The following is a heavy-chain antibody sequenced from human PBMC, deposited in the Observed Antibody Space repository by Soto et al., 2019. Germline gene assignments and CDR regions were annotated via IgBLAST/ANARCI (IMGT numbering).Heavy chain of an antibody. V-gene: IGHV3-74*01. CDR1: GFTFSSYW. CDR3: ARGIVYCSGGSCYSGWYFDL. CDR2: INSDGSST. J-gene: IGHJ2*01. D-gene: IGHD2-15*01. Sequence: EVQLVESGGVLVQPGGSLRLSCAASGFTFSSYWMHWVRQAPGKGLVWVSRINSDGSSTSYADSVKGRFTISRDNAKNTLYLQMNSLRAEDTAVYYCARGIVYCSGGSCYSGWYFDLWGRGTLVTVSS.